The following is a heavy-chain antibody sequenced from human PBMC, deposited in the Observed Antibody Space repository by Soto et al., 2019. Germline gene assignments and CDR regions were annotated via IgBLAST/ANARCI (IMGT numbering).Heavy chain of an antibody. D-gene: IGHD5-18*01. Sequence: ASVKVSCKASGGTFSSYAISWVRQAPGQGLEWMGGIIPIFGTANYAQKFQGRVTITADESTSTAYMELSSLRSEDTAVYYCARGEAGYSYGSDFDYWGQGTLVTVSS. CDR1: GGTFSSYA. CDR2: IIPIFGTA. V-gene: IGHV1-69*13. CDR3: ARGEAGYSYGSDFDY. J-gene: IGHJ4*02.